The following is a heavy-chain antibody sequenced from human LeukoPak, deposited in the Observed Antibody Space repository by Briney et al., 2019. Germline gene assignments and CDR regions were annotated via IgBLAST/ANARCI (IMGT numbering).Heavy chain of an antibody. Sequence: PSETLSLTCAVYGGSFSGSYWSWIRQPPGKGLEWIGEINHSGSTNYNPSLKSRVTISVDTSKNQFSLKLSSVTAADTAVYYCARGPRNDYVWGSYRYTGIDYWGQGTLVTVSS. CDR2: INHSGST. J-gene: IGHJ4*02. D-gene: IGHD3-16*02. V-gene: IGHV4-34*01. CDR1: GGSFSGSY. CDR3: ARGPRNDYVWGSYRYTGIDY.